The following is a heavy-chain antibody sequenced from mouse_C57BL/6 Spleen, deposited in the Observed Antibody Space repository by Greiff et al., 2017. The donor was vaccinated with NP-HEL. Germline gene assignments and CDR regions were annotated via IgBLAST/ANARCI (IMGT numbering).Heavy chain of an antibody. V-gene: IGHV1-50*01. CDR3: ARGTITTVVPRYFDV. Sequence: QVQLQQPGAELVKPGASVKLSCKASGYTFTSYWMQWVKQRPGQGLEWIGEIDPSDSYTNYNQKFKGKATLTVDTSSSTAYMQLSSLTSEDSAVYYCARGTITTVVPRYFDVWGTGTTVTVSS. J-gene: IGHJ1*03. D-gene: IGHD1-1*01. CDR2: IDPSDSYT. CDR1: GYTFTSYW.